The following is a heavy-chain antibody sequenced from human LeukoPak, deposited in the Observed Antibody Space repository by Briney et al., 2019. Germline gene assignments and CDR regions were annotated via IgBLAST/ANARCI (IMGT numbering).Heavy chain of an antibody. D-gene: IGHD3-10*01. CDR1: GFTVSSNY. CDR2: IYSGGST. V-gene: IGHV3-66*01. CDR3: ARDPLLRDSQGI. J-gene: IGHJ3*02. Sequence: PGGSLRLSCAASGFTVSSNYMSWVRQAPGKGLEWVSVIYSGGSTYYADSVKGRFTISRDNSKNTLYLQMNSLRAEDTAVYYCARDPLLRDSQGIWGQGTMVTVSS.